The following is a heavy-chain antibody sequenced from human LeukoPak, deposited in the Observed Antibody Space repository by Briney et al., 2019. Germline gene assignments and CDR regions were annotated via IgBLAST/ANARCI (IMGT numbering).Heavy chain of an antibody. J-gene: IGHJ3*02. CDR2: IYPGDSNT. CDR3: ARGGGTDLRFLEWLLSNDAFDI. CDR1: GSSFTSYW. D-gene: IGHD3-3*01. Sequence: GESLKISCKGSGSSFTSYWIGWVRQMPGKGLEWMGIIYPGDSNTRYSPSFQGQVTISADKSISTAYLQWSSLKASDTAMYYCARGGGTDLRFLEWLLSNDAFDIWGQGTMVTVSS. V-gene: IGHV5-51*01.